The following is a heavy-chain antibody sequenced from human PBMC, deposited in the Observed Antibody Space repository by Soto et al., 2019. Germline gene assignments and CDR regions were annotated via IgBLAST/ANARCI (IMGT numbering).Heavy chain of an antibody. J-gene: IGHJ4*02. CDR1: GFTFSDYY. D-gene: IGHD2-2*01. CDR2: ISSSGSTI. CDR3: ARDWSRRYCSSTSCYLDY. V-gene: IGHV3-11*01. Sequence: GGSLRLSCAASGFTFSDYYMSWIRQAPGKGLEWVSYISSSGSTIYYADSVKGRFTISRDNAKNSLYLQMNSLRAEDTAVYYCARDWSRRYCSSTSCYLDYWGQGTLVTVSS.